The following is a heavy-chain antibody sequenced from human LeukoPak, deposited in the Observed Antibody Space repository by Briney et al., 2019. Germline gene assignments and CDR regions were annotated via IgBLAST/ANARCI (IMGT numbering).Heavy chain of an antibody. CDR1: GGSISSYY. CDR2: IYYSGST. J-gene: IGHJ4*02. Sequence: SETLSLTCTVSGGSISSYYWSWIRQPPGKGLEWIGYIYYSGSTNYNPSLKSRVTISVDTSKNQFSLKLSSVTAADTAVYYCARVAVVVVAAIFDYWGQGTLVTVSS. CDR3: ARVAVVVVAAIFDY. V-gene: IGHV4-59*08. D-gene: IGHD2-15*01.